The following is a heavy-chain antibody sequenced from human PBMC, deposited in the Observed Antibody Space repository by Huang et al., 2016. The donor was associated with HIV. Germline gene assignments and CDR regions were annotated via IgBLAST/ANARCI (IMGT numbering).Heavy chain of an antibody. D-gene: IGHD6-13*01. V-gene: IGHV1-69*13. Sequence: QVQLVQSGAEVKKPGSSVKVSCKASGGTFGSYDISWVRQAPGQGLGWMGGIIPIFDTVNYEQKVQGRVRITADASTSTAYMELTSLRSEDTAVYYCARDLTGTRAAAAGIRGDAFDVWGQGTLVTVSS. CDR1: GGTFGSYD. J-gene: IGHJ3*01. CDR2: IIPIFDTV. CDR3: ARDLTGTRAAAAGIRGDAFDV.